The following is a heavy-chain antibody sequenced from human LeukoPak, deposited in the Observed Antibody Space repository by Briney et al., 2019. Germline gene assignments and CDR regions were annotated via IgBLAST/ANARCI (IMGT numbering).Heavy chain of an antibody. J-gene: IGHJ2*01. CDR1: GFTFGDYA. V-gene: IGHV3-49*03. D-gene: IGHD6-13*01. CDR3: TRFHSSSWYTHYWYFDL. Sequence: GGSLRLSCTASGFTFGDYAMSWFRQAPGKGLEWVGFIRSKAYGGTKEYAASVKGRFTISRDDSKSIAYLQMNSLKTEDTAVYYCTRFHSSSWYTHYWYFDLWGRGTLVTVSS. CDR2: IRSKAYGGTK.